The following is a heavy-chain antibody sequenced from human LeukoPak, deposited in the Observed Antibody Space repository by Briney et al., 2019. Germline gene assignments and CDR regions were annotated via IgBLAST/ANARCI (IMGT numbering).Heavy chain of an antibody. J-gene: IGHJ4*02. CDR3: ARGDTAMVEKSFGY. Sequence: VASVKVSCKASGGSFRSYAKSWVRQAPGQGHEWVGGIIPIFGTANYAQKFQGRVTITADESTSTAYRELSSLRSEESAVYYCARGDTAMVEKSFGYWGQGTLGTVSS. CDR1: GGSFRSYA. V-gene: IGHV1-69*13. D-gene: IGHD5-18*01. CDR2: IIPIFGTA.